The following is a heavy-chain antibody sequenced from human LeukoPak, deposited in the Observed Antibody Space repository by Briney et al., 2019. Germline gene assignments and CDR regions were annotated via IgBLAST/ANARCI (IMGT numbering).Heavy chain of an antibody. D-gene: IGHD3-22*01. CDR2: IYSGGTT. V-gene: IGHV3-66*01. Sequence: GGSLRLSCAASGISVGSGYMSWVRQAPGKGLEWVSVIYSGGTTYYADSVKGRFTISRDNSRNTVHLQMNSLRAEDTAVYYCARKRGYYDSSGFDWFDPRGQGTLVTVSS. J-gene: IGHJ5*02. CDR3: ARKRGYYDSSGFDWFDP. CDR1: GISVGSGY.